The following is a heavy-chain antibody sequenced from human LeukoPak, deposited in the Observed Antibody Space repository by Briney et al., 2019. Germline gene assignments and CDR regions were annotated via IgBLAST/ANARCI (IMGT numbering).Heavy chain of an antibody. CDR1: GFTFTSSG. J-gene: IGHJ4*02. CDR2: IRNDGDVI. CDR3: AKDLMSIKALIPWDY. Sequence: GGSLRLSCAASGFTFTSSGMHWVRQAPGKRLEWVGFIRNDGDVIYYTESVKGRFTISRDNSKNTVYLQLNSLRAEDTALYYCAKDLMSIKALIPWDYWGQGTLVTVSP. D-gene: IGHD5/OR15-5a*01. V-gene: IGHV3-30*02.